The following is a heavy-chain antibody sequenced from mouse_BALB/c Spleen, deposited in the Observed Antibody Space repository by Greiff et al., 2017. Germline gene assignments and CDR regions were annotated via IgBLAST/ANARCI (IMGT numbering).Heavy chain of an antibody. CDR2: INPGSGGT. CDR1: GYAFTNYL. J-gene: IGHJ4*01. Sequence: VKLMESGAELVRPGTSVKVSCKASGYAFTNYLIEWVKQRPGQGLEWIGVINPGSGGTNYNEKFKGKATLTADKSSSTAYMQLSSLTSDDSAVYFCARPYYYGSSYAMDYWGQGTSVTVSS. CDR3: ARPYYYGSSYAMDY. D-gene: IGHD1-1*01. V-gene: IGHV1-54*01.